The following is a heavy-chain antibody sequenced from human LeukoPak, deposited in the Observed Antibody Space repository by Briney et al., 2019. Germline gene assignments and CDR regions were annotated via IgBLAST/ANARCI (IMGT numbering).Heavy chain of an antibody. CDR2: IYYSGST. CDR1: GGSISSSSYY. Sequence: PSETLSLTCTVSGGSISSSSYYWGWIRQPPGKGLEWIGSIYYSGSTYYNPSLKSRVTISVDTSKNQLSLKLSSVTAADTAVYYCARVGTYYYDSSGYSAEYFQHWGQGTLVTVSS. D-gene: IGHD3-22*01. CDR3: ARVGTYYYDSSGYSAEYFQH. V-gene: IGHV4-39*07. J-gene: IGHJ1*01.